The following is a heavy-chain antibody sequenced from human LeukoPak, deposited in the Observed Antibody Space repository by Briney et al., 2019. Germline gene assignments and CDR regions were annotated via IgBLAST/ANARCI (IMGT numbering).Heavy chain of an antibody. CDR3: ARGHSTSWPEYFQH. V-gene: IGHV1-18*01. CDR2: ISAYNGNT. J-gene: IGHJ1*01. Sequence: ASVKVSCMASGYTFNRYGISWVRQAPGQGLEWMGWISAYNGNTKNAQNLQGRVTMTTDTSTTTAYMELRSLKSDDTAVYYCARGHSTSWPEYFQHWGQGTLVTVSS. D-gene: IGHD6-13*01. CDR1: GYTFNRYG.